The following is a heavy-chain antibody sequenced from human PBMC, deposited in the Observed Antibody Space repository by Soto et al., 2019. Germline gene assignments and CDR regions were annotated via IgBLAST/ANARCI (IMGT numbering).Heavy chain of an antibody. D-gene: IGHD3-3*01. V-gene: IGHV5-51*01. J-gene: IGHJ6*02. CDR2: IYPGDSDT. Sequence: GESLKISCKASGYFFSFSWTGWVGKLPGKGLEWMGIIYPGDSDTRYNPSFQGQVTISADKSINSVYLQWSSLKASDTATYYCARLGFNYDFLSGYYNVHHYYGIDVWGQGTTVTVSS. CDR1: GYFFSFSW. CDR3: ARLGFNYDFLSGYYNVHHYYGIDV.